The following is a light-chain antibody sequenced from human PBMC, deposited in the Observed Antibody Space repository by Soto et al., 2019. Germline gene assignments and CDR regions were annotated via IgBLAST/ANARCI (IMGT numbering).Light chain of an antibody. V-gene: IGKV1-39*01. CDR1: QTISGF. CDR3: QQSCTTLGT. CDR2: SAS. Sequence: DIQMTQSPSSLSAFVGDRVTITCRARQTISGFLNWYQQKPGKAPGLLIYSASTLQSGVPSRFSGIGSGTEFTLTISSLQPEDFATYYCQQSCTTLGTFGQGTTVEVK. J-gene: IGKJ1*01.